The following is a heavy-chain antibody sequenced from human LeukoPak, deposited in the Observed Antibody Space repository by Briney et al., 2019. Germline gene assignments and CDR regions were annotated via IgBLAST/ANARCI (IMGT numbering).Heavy chain of an antibody. CDR1: GFTFSSYG. Sequence: PGRSLRLSCAASGFTFSSYGMHWVRQAPGKGLEWVAVIWYDGSNKYYADSVKGRFTISRDNSKNTLYLQMNSLRAEDTAVYYCARDPGSSGYYAQHWGQGTLVTVSS. J-gene: IGHJ1*01. CDR2: IWYDGSNK. D-gene: IGHD3-22*01. V-gene: IGHV3-33*01. CDR3: ARDPGSSGYYAQH.